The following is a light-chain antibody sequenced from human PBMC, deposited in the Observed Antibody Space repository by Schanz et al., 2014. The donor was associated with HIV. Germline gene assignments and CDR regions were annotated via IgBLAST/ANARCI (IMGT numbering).Light chain of an antibody. CDR1: SSNIGAGYD. CDR3: ATWDISLNGPV. Sequence: QSVLTQPPSVSGAPGQRVTISCTGSSSNIGAGYDVHWYKQLPETAPKLLMFGNNNRPSGVPDRYSGSKSDTSASLVISGLQSEDEADYYCATWDISLNGPVFGGGTKLTVL. V-gene: IGLV1-40*01. J-gene: IGLJ2*01. CDR2: GNN.